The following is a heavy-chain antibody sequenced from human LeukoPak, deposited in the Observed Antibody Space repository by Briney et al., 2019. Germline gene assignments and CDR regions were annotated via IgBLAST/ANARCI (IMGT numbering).Heavy chain of an antibody. V-gene: IGHV3-7*03. D-gene: IGHD3-3*01. J-gene: IGHJ4*02. CDR3: ASDFWSGPNDY. Sequence: GGSLRLSCAASGFTFSSYWMSWVRQAPGKGLEWVANIKQDGSEKYYVDSVKGRFTISRDNAKNSLYLQMNSLRAEDTAVYYCASDFWSGPNDYWGQGTLVTVSS. CDR2: IKQDGSEK. CDR1: GFTFSSYW.